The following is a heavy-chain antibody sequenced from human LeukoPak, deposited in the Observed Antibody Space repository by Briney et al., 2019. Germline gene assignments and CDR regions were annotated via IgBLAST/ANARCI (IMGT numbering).Heavy chain of an antibody. D-gene: IGHD2-2*01. CDR1: GYSINSGYY. CDR2: ISHSGST. Sequence: SSETLSLTCTVSGYSINSGYYWSWIRQPPGKGLEWIGEISHSGSTNYNPSLKSRVTISVDTSKNQFSLKLSSVTAADTAVYYCALGTAPIVVVPAFDYWGQGTLVTVSS. J-gene: IGHJ4*02. V-gene: IGHV4-34*01. CDR3: ALGTAPIVVVPAFDY.